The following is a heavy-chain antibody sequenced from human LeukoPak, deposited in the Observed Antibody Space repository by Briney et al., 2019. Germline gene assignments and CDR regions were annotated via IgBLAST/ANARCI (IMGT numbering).Heavy chain of an antibody. CDR3: AKGIAAAGIIVYFDY. CDR1: GFTFSSYA. D-gene: IGHD6-13*01. J-gene: IGHJ4*02. V-gene: IGHV3-30*04. CDR2: ISYDGSNK. Sequence: PGGSLRLSCAASGFTFSSYAMHWVRQAPGKGLEWVAVISYDGSNKYYADSVKGRFTISRDNSKNTLYLQMNSLRAEDTAVYYCAKGIAAAGIIVYFDYWGQGTLVTVSS.